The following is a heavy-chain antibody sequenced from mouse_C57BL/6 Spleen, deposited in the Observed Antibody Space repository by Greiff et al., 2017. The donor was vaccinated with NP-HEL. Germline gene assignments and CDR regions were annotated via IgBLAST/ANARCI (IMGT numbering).Heavy chain of an antibody. CDR3: AREEIYYDPYYAMDY. V-gene: IGHV1-64*01. CDR2: IHPNSGST. Sequence: VQLQQSGAELVKPGASVKLSCKASGYTFTSYWMHWVKQRPGQGLEWIGMIHPNSGSTNYNEKFKSKATLTVDKSSSTAYMQLSSLTSDDSAVYYCAREEIYYDPYYAMDYWGQGTSVTVSS. D-gene: IGHD2-4*01. J-gene: IGHJ4*01. CDR1: GYTFTSYW.